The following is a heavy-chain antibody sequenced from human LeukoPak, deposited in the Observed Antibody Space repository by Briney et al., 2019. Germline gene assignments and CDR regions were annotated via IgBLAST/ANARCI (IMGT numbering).Heavy chain of an antibody. V-gene: IGHV1-69*01. CDR3: ARATSANEYSYGFHFDY. CDR1: GTTFRSYA. CDR2: IIPSFGTV. J-gene: IGHJ4*02. D-gene: IGHD5-18*01. Sequence: SVKVSCKASGTTFRSYAINGVRPAPGQGLEWMGAIIPSFGTVKYAQKFQGRVTMTADESTSTAYMDLNYLRSDDTAVYFCARATSANEYSYGFHFDYWGQGTLVTVSS.